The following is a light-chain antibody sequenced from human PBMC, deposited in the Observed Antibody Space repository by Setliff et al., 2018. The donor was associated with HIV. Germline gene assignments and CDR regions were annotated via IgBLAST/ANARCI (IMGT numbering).Light chain of an antibody. CDR2: EGS. CDR3: CSYAGSYTYV. V-gene: IGLV2-23*01. CDR1: SSDVGTYNL. J-gene: IGLJ1*01. Sequence: QSALTQPASVSGSPGQSITISCTGTSSDVGTYNLVSWYQQHPGKAPKLMIYEGSKRPSGVSNRFSGSKSGNTASLTISGLQAEDEADYYCCSYAGSYTYVFGTGTKAPS.